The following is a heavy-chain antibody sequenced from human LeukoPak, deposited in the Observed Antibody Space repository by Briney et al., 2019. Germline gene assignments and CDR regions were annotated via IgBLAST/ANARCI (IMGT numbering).Heavy chain of an antibody. CDR3: AKDRSKYANDAFDI. V-gene: IGHV3-23*01. CDR2: ISGSGGST. Sequence: GGSLRLSCAASGSTFSSFSMNWVRQAPGKGLEWVSAISGSGGSTYYADSVKGRFTISRDNSKNTLYLQMNSLRAEDTAVYYCAKDRSKYANDAFDIWGQGTMVTVSS. D-gene: IGHD2-2*01. J-gene: IGHJ3*02. CDR1: GSTFSSFS.